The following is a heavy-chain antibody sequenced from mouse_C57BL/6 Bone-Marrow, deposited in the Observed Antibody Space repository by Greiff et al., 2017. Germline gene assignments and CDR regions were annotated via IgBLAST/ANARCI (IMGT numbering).Heavy chain of an antibody. CDR3: SRTGGAMDF. CDR1: GFSFTSYG. J-gene: IGHJ4*01. Sequence: QVHVKQSGPGLVQPSQSLSITCTASGFSFTSYGVHWVRQSPGQGLEWLGVIWSGGSTDYNAAFMSRLSITKDNSKSQASFKMNSLQADDTAIYYCSRTGGAMDFWGRGTSVTVSS. CDR2: IWSGGST. V-gene: IGHV2-5*01.